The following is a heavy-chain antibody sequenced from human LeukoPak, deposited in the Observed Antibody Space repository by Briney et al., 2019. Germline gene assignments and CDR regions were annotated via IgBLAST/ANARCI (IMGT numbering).Heavy chain of an antibody. V-gene: IGHV3-48*04. J-gene: IGHJ4*02. D-gene: IGHD1-26*01. CDR3: TRGGLGSWTFDS. CDR2: ISSSGSTI. Sequence: GGSLRLSCAASGFIFTTYSMDWVRQAPGKGLEWVSYISSSGSTIYYADSVKGRFTMSRDNAQHSLFLQMNRLRAEDTAVYHCTRGGLGSWTFDSWGQGTRVTVSS. CDR1: GFIFTTYS.